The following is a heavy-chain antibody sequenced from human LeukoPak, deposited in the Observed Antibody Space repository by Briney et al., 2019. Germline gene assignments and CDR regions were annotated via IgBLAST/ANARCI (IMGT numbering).Heavy chain of an antibody. V-gene: IGHV4-59*01. J-gene: IGHJ4*02. CDR3: ARAEDTSVRGVPYIFDY. CDR2: IYYSGST. D-gene: IGHD3-10*01. Sequence: KPSETLSLTCTVSGGSISSYYRSWIRQPPGKGLEWIGYIYYSGSTNYNPSLKSRVTISVDTSKNQFSLKLSSVTAADTAVYYCARAEDTSVRGVPYIFDYWGQGTLVTVSS. CDR1: GGSISSYY.